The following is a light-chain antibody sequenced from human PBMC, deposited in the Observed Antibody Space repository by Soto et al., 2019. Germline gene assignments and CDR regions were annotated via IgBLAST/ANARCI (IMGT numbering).Light chain of an antibody. CDR2: DVS. CDR3: SSYTTSNTRQIV. Sequence: QSVLTQPASVSGSPGQSITISCTGTSSDVGGYNYVSWYQHHPGKAPKPMIFDVSNRPSGVSNRFSGSKSGNTASLTISGLQPEDEADYYCSSYTTSNTRQIVFGTGTKATVL. CDR1: SSDVGGYNY. J-gene: IGLJ1*01. V-gene: IGLV2-14*03.